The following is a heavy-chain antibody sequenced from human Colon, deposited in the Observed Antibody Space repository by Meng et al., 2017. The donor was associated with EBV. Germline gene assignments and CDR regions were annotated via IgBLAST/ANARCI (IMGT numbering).Heavy chain of an antibody. Sequence: QLRLQVSGPGVVKPSETLSLTCSLSGGSINSGSHYWAWIRQPPGKGLEWVGTINYSGTTYSNPSLKSRITLSVDTSNNDFSLKMTSVTAADTALYYCVRLADLPGYYFDVWGQGALVTASS. CDR3: VRLADLPGYYFDV. V-gene: IGHV4-39*02. CDR1: GGSINSGSHY. D-gene: IGHD1-14*01. J-gene: IGHJ4*02. CDR2: INYSGTT.